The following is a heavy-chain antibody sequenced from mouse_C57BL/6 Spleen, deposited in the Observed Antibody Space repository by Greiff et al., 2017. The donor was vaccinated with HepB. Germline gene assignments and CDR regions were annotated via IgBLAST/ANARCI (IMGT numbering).Heavy chain of an antibody. CDR2: IWGDGST. CDR1: GFSLTSYG. D-gene: IGHD2-1*01. CDR3: AKEEDRSTMVPFAY. V-gene: IGHV2-3*01. Sequence: QVTLKVSGPGLVAPSQSLSITCTVSGFSLTSYGVSWVRQPPGKGLEWLGVIWGDGSTNYHSALISRLSISKDNSKSQVFLKLNSLQTDDTATYYCAKEEDRSTMVPFAYWGQGTLVTVSA. J-gene: IGHJ3*01.